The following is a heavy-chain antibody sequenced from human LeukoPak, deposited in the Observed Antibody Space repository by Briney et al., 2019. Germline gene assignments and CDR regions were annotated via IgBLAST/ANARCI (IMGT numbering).Heavy chain of an antibody. CDR2: IVGSGT. V-gene: IGHV3-23*01. D-gene: IGHD2-15*01. CDR1: GFTFSDYH. Sequence: GGSLRLSCAASGFTFSDYHMAWVRQAPGKGLEWVSAIVGSGTYYADSVKGRFTISRDNSKNTLYLQMNSLTTEDTGLYHCAQLGGGGYWGQGTQVTVSS. J-gene: IGHJ4*02. CDR3: AQLGGGGY.